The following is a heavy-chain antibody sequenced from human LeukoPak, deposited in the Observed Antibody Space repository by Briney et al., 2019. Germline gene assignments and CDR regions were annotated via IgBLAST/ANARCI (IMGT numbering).Heavy chain of an antibody. V-gene: IGHV4-61*02. CDR3: ARSSGWPYLDY. Sequence: SETLSLTCTVSGGSISSGSYYWSWIRQPAGKGLEWIGRIYTSGSTNYNPSLKSRVTISVDTSKNQFSLKLSSVTAADTAVYYCARSSGWPYLDYWGQGTLVTVSS. D-gene: IGHD6-19*01. CDR2: IYTSGST. CDR1: GGSISSGSYY. J-gene: IGHJ4*02.